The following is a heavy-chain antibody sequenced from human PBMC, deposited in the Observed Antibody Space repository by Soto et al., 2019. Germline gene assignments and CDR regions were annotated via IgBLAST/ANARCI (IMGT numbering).Heavy chain of an antibody. Sequence: QVQLQESGPGLVKPSETLSLTCTVSGDSIRSYYWTWIRQPPGKGLEWIGYISYNGATNYNPSLASRVTISVDTSTNQFSLKLRSVTAADTAIYSCARVDLGYYGPSYRDYWGQGTLVTVSS. V-gene: IGHV4-59*01. D-gene: IGHD1-26*01. CDR1: GDSIRSYY. CDR2: ISYNGAT. CDR3: ARVDLGYYGPSYRDY. J-gene: IGHJ4*02.